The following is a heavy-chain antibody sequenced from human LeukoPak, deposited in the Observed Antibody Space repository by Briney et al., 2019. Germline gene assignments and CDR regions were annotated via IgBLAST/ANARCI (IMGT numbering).Heavy chain of an antibody. Sequence: ASVKVSCKASGYTFTSYGISWVRQAPGQGLEWMGWISAYNGNTNYAQKFQGRVTMTRDTSISTAYMELNSLRSDDTAVYYCARVPGYSGYDLAWDYWGQGTLVTVSS. J-gene: IGHJ4*02. CDR1: GYTFTSYG. CDR3: ARVPGYSGYDLAWDY. CDR2: ISAYNGNT. V-gene: IGHV1-18*01. D-gene: IGHD5-12*01.